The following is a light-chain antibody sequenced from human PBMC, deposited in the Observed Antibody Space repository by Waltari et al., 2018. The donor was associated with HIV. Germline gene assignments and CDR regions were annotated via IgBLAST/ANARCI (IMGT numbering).Light chain of an antibody. Sequence: QSVMTQPASVSGSPGQSITISCTGTSSDVGSYNLVSWYQQHPGKAPKLMIYEVTKRPSWVSNRFSGSKSGNTASLTISGLQAEDEADYYCCSYAGSTTLNWVFGGGTKLTVL. CDR1: SSDVGSYNL. V-gene: IGLV2-23*02. J-gene: IGLJ3*02. CDR3: CSYAGSTTLNWV. CDR2: EVT.